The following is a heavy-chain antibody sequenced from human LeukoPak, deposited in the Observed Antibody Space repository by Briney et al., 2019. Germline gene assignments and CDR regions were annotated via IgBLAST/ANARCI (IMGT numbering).Heavy chain of an antibody. CDR1: GFTFTTSA. J-gene: IGHJ4*02. CDR2: IVVGSGST. V-gene: IGHV1-58*02. Sequence: SVTVSCKASGFTFTTSAMHWVRQARGQRLEWIGWIVVGSGSTHYAQNFQARVSITRDMSTSTAYMELSSLRSEDTAVYYCATDLLTYDSSVGTLGAFGYWGQGTLVTVSS. D-gene: IGHD3-22*01. CDR3: ATDLLTYDSSVGTLGAFGY.